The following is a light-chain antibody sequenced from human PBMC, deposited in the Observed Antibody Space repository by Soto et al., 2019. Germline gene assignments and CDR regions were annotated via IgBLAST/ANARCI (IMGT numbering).Light chain of an antibody. Sequence: EVVMTQSPATLSVSPGEGITLSCRASQGIGDTLAWYQHKPGQAPRLLIYGASTRATGIPARFSGSGSGTEFTLTISSLQSEDFAVYYCQQYNNWPPTFGQGTKVDIK. CDR3: QQYNNWPPT. V-gene: IGKV3D-15*01. CDR1: QGIGDT. J-gene: IGKJ1*01. CDR2: GAS.